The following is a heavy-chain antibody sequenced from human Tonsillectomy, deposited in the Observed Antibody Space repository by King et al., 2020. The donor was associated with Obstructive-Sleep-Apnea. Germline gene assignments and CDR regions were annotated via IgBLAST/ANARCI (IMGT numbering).Heavy chain of an antibody. D-gene: IGHD3-10*01. CDR1: GYTFTGYY. Sequence: HVQLVQSGAEVKKPGASVRVSCKASGYTFTGYYMHWVRQAPGQGLEWMGWINPNSGGTNYAQKFQDRITMTRDTSISTAYMELSRLRSDDTAVYYCARDPGGSRGTMVRGNCFDPWGQGTLVTVSS. J-gene: IGHJ5*02. V-gene: IGHV1-2*02. CDR3: ARDPGGSRGTMVRGNCFDP. CDR2: INPNSGGT.